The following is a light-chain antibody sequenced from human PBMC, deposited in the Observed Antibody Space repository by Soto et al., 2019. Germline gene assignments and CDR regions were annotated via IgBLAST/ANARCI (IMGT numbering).Light chain of an antibody. CDR2: DVT. J-gene: IGLJ2*01. CDR3: SSYSSSSPPVL. Sequence: QSALTQPASVSGSPGQSITISCTGTSSDVGDYNYVSWYQQHTGKAPKLIISDVTKRPSGVSDRFSGSKSGNTASLTISGLQPEDEADYYCSSYSSSSPPVLFGGGTKLTVL. V-gene: IGLV2-14*03. CDR1: SSDVGDYNY.